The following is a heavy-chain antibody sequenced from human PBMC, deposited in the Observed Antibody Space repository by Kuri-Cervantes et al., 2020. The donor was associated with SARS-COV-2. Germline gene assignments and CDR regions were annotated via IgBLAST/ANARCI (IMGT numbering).Heavy chain of an antibody. J-gene: IGHJ5*02. CDR2: ISAYNGNT. D-gene: IGHD1-7*01. CDR3: ARTNYDVQDWFDP. Sequence: ASVKVSCKASGGTFSSAIISWVRQAPGQGLEWMGWISAYNGNTNYAQKLQGRVTMTTDTSTSTAYMELRSLRSDDTAVYYCARTNYDVQDWFDPWGQGTLVTVSS. CDR1: GGTFSSAI. V-gene: IGHV1-18*01.